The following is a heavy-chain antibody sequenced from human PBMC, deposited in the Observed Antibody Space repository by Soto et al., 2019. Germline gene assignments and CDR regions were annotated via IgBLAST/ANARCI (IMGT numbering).Heavy chain of an antibody. CDR1: GGSISSYY. J-gene: IGHJ2*01. CDR2: IYYSGST. D-gene: IGHD2-15*01. CDR3: ARLVSYCSGGSCYWYFDL. V-gene: IGHV4-59*08. Sequence: SETLSLTCTVSGGSISSYYWSWIRQPPGKGLEWIEYIYYSGSTNYNPSLKSRVTISVDTSKNQFSLKLSSVTAADTAVYYCARLVSYCSGGSCYWYFDLWGRGTLVTVSS.